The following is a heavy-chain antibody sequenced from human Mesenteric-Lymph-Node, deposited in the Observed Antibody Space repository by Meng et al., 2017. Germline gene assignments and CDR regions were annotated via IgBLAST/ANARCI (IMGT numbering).Heavy chain of an antibody. CDR1: GGSFSGYY. Sequence: SETLSLTCAVYGGSFSGYYWSWIRQPPGKGLEWIGEINHSGSTNYNPSLKSRVTISVDTSKNQFSLKLSTMTAADTAMYYCARLYYYYDSSGYGTGNWFDPWGQGTLVTVSS. CDR2: INHSGST. V-gene: IGHV4-34*01. D-gene: IGHD3-22*01. J-gene: IGHJ5*02. CDR3: ARLYYYYDSSGYGTGNWFDP.